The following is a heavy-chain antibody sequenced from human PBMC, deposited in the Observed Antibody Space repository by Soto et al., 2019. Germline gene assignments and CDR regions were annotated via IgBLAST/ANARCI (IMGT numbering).Heavy chain of an antibody. CDR1: GLTFSSHA. CDR2: ISAGSEGA. CDR3: ARDLWWYLH. V-gene: IGHV3-23*01. Sequence: EVQLLESGGGLVQPGGALRLSCAASGLTFSSHAMSWVRQAPGKGLEWISSISAGSEGAYYADSVKGRFTISRDNSNNTLYLQRNSLRAEDTAVYYCARDLWWYLHWGQGTLVTVSS. D-gene: IGHD2-15*01. J-gene: IGHJ4*02.